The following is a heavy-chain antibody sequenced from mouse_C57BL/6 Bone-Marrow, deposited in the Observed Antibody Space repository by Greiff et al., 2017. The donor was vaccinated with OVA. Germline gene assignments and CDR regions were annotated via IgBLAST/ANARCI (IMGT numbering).Heavy chain of an antibody. Sequence: QVTLKESGPGILQPSQTLSLTCSFSGFSLSTFGMGVGWIRQPSGKGLEWLAHIWWDDDKYYNPALKSRLTISKDTSKNQVFLKIANVDTADTATNYCARIELLRRENAMDYWGQGTSVTVSS. CDR1: GFSLSTFGMG. J-gene: IGHJ4*01. D-gene: IGHD1-2*01. CDR3: ARIELLRRENAMDY. CDR2: IWWDDDK. V-gene: IGHV8-8*01.